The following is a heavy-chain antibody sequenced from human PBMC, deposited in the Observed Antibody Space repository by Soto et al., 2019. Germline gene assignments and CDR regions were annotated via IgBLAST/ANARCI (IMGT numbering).Heavy chain of an antibody. D-gene: IGHD4-17*01. Sequence: GSLRLSCAASGFTFSSYDMHWVRQATGKGLEWVSAIGTAGDTYYPGSVKGRFTISRENAKNSLYLQMNSLRAEDTAVYYCARDFHGDYSLDYWGQGTLVTVSS. V-gene: IGHV3-13*01. J-gene: IGHJ4*02. CDR2: IGTAGDT. CDR3: ARDFHGDYSLDY. CDR1: GFTFSSYD.